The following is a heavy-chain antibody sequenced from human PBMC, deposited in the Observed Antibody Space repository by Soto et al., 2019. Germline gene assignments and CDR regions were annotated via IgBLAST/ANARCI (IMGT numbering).Heavy chain of an antibody. J-gene: IGHJ6*03. CDR1: GGSISSSSYY. V-gene: IGHV4-39*01. CDR2: IYYSGST. CDR3: ARFKDVDYYYMDV. D-gene: IGHD2-15*01. Sequence: SETLSLTCTVSGGSISSSSYYWGWIRQPPGKGLEWIGSIYYSGSTYYNPSLKSRVTISVDTSKNQFSLKLSSVTAADTAVYYCARFKDVDYYYMDVWGKGTTVTVSS.